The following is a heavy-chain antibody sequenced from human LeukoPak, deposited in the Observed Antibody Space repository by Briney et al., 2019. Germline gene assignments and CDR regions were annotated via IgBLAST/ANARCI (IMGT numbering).Heavy chain of an antibody. D-gene: IGHD6-19*01. J-gene: IGHJ4*02. CDR3: AREHSSGIEDY. Sequence: SVTVSCKASGGTFSSYAISWVRQAPGQGLELMGGIIPIFGTANYAQKFQGRVTITADKSKSTAYMELSSLRSEDTAVYYCAREHSSGIEDYWGQGTLVTVSS. CDR2: IIPIFGTA. V-gene: IGHV1-69*06. CDR1: GGTFSSYA.